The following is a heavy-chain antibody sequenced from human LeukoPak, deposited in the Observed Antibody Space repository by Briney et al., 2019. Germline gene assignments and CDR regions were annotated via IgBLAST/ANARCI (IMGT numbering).Heavy chain of an antibody. CDR2: FDPEDGET. J-gene: IGHJ6*03. V-gene: IGHV1-24*01. D-gene: IGHD4-17*01. Sequence: ASVKVSCKVSGYTLTELSTHWVRQAPGKGLEWMGGFDPEDGETIYAQKFQGRVTMTEDTSTDTAYMELSSLRSEDTAVYYCATSAMTTGTTPNRDVGGKGPTVTVS. CDR1: GYTLTELS. CDR3: ATSAMTTGTTPNRDV.